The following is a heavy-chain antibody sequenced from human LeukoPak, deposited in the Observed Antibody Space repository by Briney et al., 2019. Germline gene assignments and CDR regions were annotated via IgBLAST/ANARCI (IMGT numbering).Heavy chain of an antibody. V-gene: IGHV3-11*04. CDR1: GFTFSDYY. CDR2: ISSSGSTI. Sequence: GGSLRLSCAASGFTFSDYYMSLIRQAPGKGLEWVSYISSSGSTIYYADSVKGRFTISRDNAKNSLYLQMNSLRAEDTAVYYCASLGRYYYGSGSYYTPYFDYWGQGTLVTVSS. D-gene: IGHD3-10*01. J-gene: IGHJ4*02. CDR3: ASLGRYYYGSGSYYTPYFDY.